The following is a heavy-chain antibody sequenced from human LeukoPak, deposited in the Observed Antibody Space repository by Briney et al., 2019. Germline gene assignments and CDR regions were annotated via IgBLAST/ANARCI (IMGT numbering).Heavy chain of an antibody. CDR2: IWPDGSKK. CDR1: GFTFSTYA. D-gene: IGHD6-25*01. V-gene: IGHV3-33*06. J-gene: IGHJ4*02. CDR3: AKISSSAESNFDY. Sequence: GRALRLPCAASGFTFSTYAMHWVRQAPGKGLEWVAFIWPDGSKKYYADSVKGRFAISRENSKNTVYLQMNDLRPEDTALYFCAKISSSAESNFDYWGQGTLLTDPS.